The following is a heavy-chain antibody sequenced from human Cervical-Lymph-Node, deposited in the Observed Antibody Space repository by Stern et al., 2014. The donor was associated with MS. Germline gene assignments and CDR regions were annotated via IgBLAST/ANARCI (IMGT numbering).Heavy chain of an antibody. D-gene: IGHD3-22*01. CDR3: AGHFDSSGYYYRFDY. V-gene: IGHV3-30*03. J-gene: IGHJ4*02. CDR1: GFSFSTYG. Sequence: VHLVESGGGVVQPGTSLRLSCAASGFSFSTYGMHWVRQAPGKGLEWVAVISYDLSNEYYAESVNVRFTISRDNSKNTLYLQMNSLRAEDTAVYYCAGHFDSSGYYYRFDYWGQGTLVTVSS. CDR2: ISYDLSNE.